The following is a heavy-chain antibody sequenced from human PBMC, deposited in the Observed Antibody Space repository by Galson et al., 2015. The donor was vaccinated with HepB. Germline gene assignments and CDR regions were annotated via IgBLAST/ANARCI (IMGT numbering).Heavy chain of an antibody. V-gene: IGHV2-5*02. J-gene: IGHJ5*02. CDR2: IYWDDDK. D-gene: IGHD5-18*01. CDR3: AHRRGTAMPTSYNWFDP. CDR1: GFSLSTSGVG. Sequence: PALVKPTQTLTLTCTFSGFSLSTSGVGVGWIRQPPGKALEWLALIYWDDDKRYSPSLKSRLTITKDTSKNQVVLTMTNMDPVDTATYYCAHRRGTAMPTSYNWFDPWGQGTLVTVSS.